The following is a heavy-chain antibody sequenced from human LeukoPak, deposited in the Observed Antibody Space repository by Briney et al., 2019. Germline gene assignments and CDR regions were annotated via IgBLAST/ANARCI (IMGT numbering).Heavy chain of an antibody. V-gene: IGHV1-18*01. J-gene: IGHJ4*02. CDR3: ARDGPSTNDY. CDR1: GYTFSNFG. Sequence: ASVKVSCKTSGYTFSNFGISWVRQAPGQGLEWMGWISGNNDNPNYGQKFQGRFTVTTDSSTSTAYMELRNLRSDDTAVYYCARDGPSTNDYWGQGTLVTVSS. CDR2: ISGNNDNP. D-gene: IGHD2-2*01.